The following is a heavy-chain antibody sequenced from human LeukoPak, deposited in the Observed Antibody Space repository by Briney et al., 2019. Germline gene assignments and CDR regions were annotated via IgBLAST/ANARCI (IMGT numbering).Heavy chain of an antibody. V-gene: IGHV4-59*01. D-gene: IGHD6-13*01. Sequence: SETLSLTCTVSGGSISTYYWSWIRQPPGKGLEWIGHIYYSGSTSYNPSLKSRVTISVDTSKNQFSLMLSSVTAADTAVYYCARGYSSSWYYFDYWGQGTLVTVSS. J-gene: IGHJ4*02. CDR3: ARGYSSSWYYFDY. CDR1: GGSISTYY. CDR2: IYYSGST.